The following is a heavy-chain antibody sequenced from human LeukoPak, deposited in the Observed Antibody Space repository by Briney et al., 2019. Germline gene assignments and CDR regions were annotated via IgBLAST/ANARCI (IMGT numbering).Heavy chain of an antibody. J-gene: IGHJ4*02. CDR1: GGTFSSYA. CDR2: IIPILGIA. V-gene: IGHV1-69*04. D-gene: IGHD4-23*01. Sequence: SVKVSCKASGGTFSSYAISWVRQAPGQGLEWMGRIIPILGIANYAQKFQGRVTITADKSTSTAYMELSSLRSEDTAVYYCARGMTTVVTTFDYRGQGTLVTVSS. CDR3: ARGMTTVVTTFDY.